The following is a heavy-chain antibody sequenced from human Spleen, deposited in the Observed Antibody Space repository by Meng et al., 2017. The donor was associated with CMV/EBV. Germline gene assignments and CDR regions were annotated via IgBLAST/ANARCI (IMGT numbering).Heavy chain of an antibody. V-gene: IGHV1-18*04. Sequence: ASVKVSCKASGYTFTGYNIHWVRRAPGQGLEWMGWISAYNGNTNYAQKLQGRVTMTTDTSTSTAYMELRSLRSDDTAVYYCARQYSYGFPVGYYYYGMDVWGQGTTVTVSS. J-gene: IGHJ6*02. CDR1: GYTFTGYN. CDR3: ARQYSYGFPVGYYYYGMDV. D-gene: IGHD5-18*01. CDR2: ISAYNGNT.